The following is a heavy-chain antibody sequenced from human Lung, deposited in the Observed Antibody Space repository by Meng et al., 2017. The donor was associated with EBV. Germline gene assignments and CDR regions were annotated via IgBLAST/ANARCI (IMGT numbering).Heavy chain of an antibody. Sequence: LMKPGPGGKRPWPSVKVSSKASANTFTSYYMHWVRQAPGQGLEWMGIINTSVGYTSHAQKFQGRVTMTRDTSTSTVHMEVSSLRSADTAVYYCARASRVLGGFDYWGQGTLVTVSS. D-gene: IGHD3-16*01. CDR2: INTSVGYT. CDR3: ARASRVLGGFDY. V-gene: IGHV1-46*01. J-gene: IGHJ4*02. CDR1: ANTFTSYY.